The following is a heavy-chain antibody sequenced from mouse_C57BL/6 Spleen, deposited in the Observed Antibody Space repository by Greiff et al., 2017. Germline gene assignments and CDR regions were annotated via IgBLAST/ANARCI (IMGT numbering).Heavy chain of an antibody. J-gene: IGHJ4*01. CDR1: GYSFTSYC. V-gene: IGHV1-31*01. CDR3: AITSVVPDYYAMDY. CDR2: IYPSNGVS. D-gene: IGHD1-1*01. Sequence: EVHLVESGPELVKPGASVKMSCKASGYSFTSYCLHWVKQSHGTILDWIGYIYPSNGVSSYNQKFKGKATLTVDKSSSTAYMELRSLTSEDSAVYYCAITSVVPDYYAMDYWGQGTSVTVSS.